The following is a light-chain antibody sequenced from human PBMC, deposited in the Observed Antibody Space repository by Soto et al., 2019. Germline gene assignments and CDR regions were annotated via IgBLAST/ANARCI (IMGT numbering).Light chain of an antibody. CDR2: GAS. CDR3: QQYGSSQWT. J-gene: IGKJ1*01. Sequence: EIVLTQSPGTLSLSAGERATLSCRASQSVSSSYLAWYQQKPGQAPRLLIYGASSRATGIPDRFSGSGSGTDFTLTISRLEPEDFEVYYCQQYGSSQWTFGKGTKVDI. CDR1: QSVSSSY. V-gene: IGKV3-20*01.